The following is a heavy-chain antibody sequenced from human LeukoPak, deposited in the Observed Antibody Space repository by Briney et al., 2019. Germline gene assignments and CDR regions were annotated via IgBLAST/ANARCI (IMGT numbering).Heavy chain of an antibody. CDR3: ARDASYNY. CDR2: IRYDGSNE. CDR1: GFTFSNYG. V-gene: IGHV3-30*02. Sequence: GGSLRLSCAASGFTFSNYGMHWVRQAPGKGLEWVAFIRYDGSNEYYADSMKGRFTISRDNSKNTLYLQMNSLRAEDTAVYYCARDASYNYWGQGTLVTVSS. D-gene: IGHD1-26*01. J-gene: IGHJ4*02.